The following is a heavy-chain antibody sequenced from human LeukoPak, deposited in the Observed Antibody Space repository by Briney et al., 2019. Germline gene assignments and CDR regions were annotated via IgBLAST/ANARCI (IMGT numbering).Heavy chain of an antibody. V-gene: IGHV4-39*01. Sequence: SETLSLTCAVYGGSFSGYYWGWIRQPPGKGLEWIGSIYYSGSTYYNPSLKSRVTISVDTSKNQFSLKLSSVTAADTAVYYCASNLLDYYDSSGTFDYWGQGTLVTVSS. J-gene: IGHJ4*02. CDR1: GGSFSGYY. CDR2: IYYSGST. D-gene: IGHD3-22*01. CDR3: ASNLLDYYDSSGTFDY.